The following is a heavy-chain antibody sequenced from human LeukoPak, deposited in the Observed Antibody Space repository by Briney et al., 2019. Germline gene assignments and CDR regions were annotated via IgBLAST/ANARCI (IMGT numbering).Heavy chain of an antibody. V-gene: IGHV3-30*02. J-gene: IGHJ4*02. D-gene: IGHD6-19*01. CDR2: IRYDAANQ. CDR3: AKDIAVSDSYFDY. CDR1: GFDFSNNG. Sequence: GGSLRLSCGASGFDFSNNGMHWVRQAPGKGLEWVAFIRYDAANQYYADSVKGRFTISRDNSKNTLYLQMDSLRSEDTAIYHCAKDIAVSDSYFDYWGQGTVVTVSS.